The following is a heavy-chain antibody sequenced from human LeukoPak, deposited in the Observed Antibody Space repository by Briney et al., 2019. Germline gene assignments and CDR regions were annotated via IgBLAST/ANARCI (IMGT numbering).Heavy chain of an antibody. J-gene: IGHJ4*02. CDR1: GFTVSSNS. D-gene: IGHD3-22*01. V-gene: IGHV3-66*01. Sequence: GGSLRLSCAASGFTVSSNSMSWVRQAPGKGLESLSVIYSGGSTFYADSVKGRLTISRDNSKNTLYLQMNSLRAEDPAVYYCARKHYYDSSGFFPPMDYWGQGTLSPSPQ. CDR3: ARKHYYDSSGFFPPMDY. CDR2: IYSGGST.